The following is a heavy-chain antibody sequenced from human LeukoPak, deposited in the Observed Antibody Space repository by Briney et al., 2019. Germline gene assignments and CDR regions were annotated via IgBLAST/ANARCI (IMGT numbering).Heavy chain of an antibody. CDR2: IWYDGSNK. D-gene: IGHD1-26*01. CDR3: ARDWEPQVYYGMDV. CDR1: GFTFSSYW. Sequence: PGGSLRLSCAASGFTFSSYWMSWVRQAPGKGLEWVAVIWYDGSNKYYADSVKGRFTISRDNSKNTLYLQMNSLRAEDTAVYYCARDWEPQVYYGMDVWGKGTTITVSS. V-gene: IGHV3-33*08. J-gene: IGHJ6*04.